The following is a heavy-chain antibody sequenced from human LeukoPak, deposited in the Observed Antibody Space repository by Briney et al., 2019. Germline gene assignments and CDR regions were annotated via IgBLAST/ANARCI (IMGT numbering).Heavy chain of an antibody. J-gene: IGHJ4*02. CDR1: GGSISSGDYY. CDR3: ARMNSGRTIDY. Sequence: PSQTLSLTCTVSGGSISSGDYYWSWIRQPPGKGLEWIGYIYYSGSTYYNPSLKSRVTISVDTSKNQFSLKLSFVTAADTAVYYCARMNSGRTIDYWGQGTLVTVSS. CDR2: IYYSGST. V-gene: IGHV4-31*03. D-gene: IGHD6-25*01.